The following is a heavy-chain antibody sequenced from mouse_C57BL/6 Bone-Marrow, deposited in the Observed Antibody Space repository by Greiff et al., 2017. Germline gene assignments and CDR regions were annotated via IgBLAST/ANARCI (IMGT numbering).Heavy chain of an antibody. Sequence: EVQLQGSGGGLVKPGGSLKLSCAASGFTFSDYGLPWVRQAPQKGLELFAYISSGRSSIYYADTVKGRFPISRDNAKNTLFLQMTRLRSENTAMYYCAMSTTGDYWGQGTSLTVSS. CDR2: ISSGRSSI. CDR3: AMSTTGDY. J-gene: IGHJ2*02. V-gene: IGHV5-17*01. CDR1: GFTFSDYG. D-gene: IGHD1-1*01.